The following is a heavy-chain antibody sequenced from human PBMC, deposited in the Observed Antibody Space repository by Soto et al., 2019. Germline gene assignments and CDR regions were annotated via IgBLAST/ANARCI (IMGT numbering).Heavy chain of an antibody. J-gene: IGHJ5*02. D-gene: IGHD2-21*02. Sequence: SETLSLTCAVYGGSFSGYYWSWIRQPPGKGLEWIGYIYYSGSTNYNPSLKSRVTISVDTSKNQFSLKLSSVTAADTAVYYCARVIVVVTARFDPWGQGTLVTVSS. CDR3: ARVIVVVTARFDP. CDR2: IYYSGST. CDR1: GGSFSGYY. V-gene: IGHV4-59*01.